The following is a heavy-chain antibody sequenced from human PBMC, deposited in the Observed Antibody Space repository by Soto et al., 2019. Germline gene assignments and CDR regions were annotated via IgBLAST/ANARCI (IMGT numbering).Heavy chain of an antibody. CDR2: IFWDDDK. V-gene: IGHV2-5*02. Sequence: QITLRESGPTLVKPTQTLTLTCTFSGFSLNTREVGVGWIRQPPGKALEWLALIFWDDDKRYSPSLKTRLTISKDTSKSQVVLTMTNMDPVDTATYYCAHGRSGPRIDDYLGYYFDYWGQGTLVTVSS. CDR1: GFSLNTREVG. J-gene: IGHJ4*02. D-gene: IGHD4-17*01. CDR3: AHGRSGPRIDDYLGYYFDY.